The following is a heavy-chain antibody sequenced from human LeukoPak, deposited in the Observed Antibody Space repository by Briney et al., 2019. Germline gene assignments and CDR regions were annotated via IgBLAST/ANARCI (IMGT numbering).Heavy chain of an antibody. CDR1: GGSISSYY. CDR2: IYYSGST. J-gene: IGHJ5*02. V-gene: IGHV4-59*12. CDR3: ARDSGTTGEVKFDP. Sequence: SETLSLTCTVSGGSISSYYWSWIRQPPGKGLEWIGYIYYSGSTNYNPSLKSRVTISVDTSKNQFSLKLSSVTAADTALYYCARDSGTTGEVKFDPWGQGTLVTVSS. D-gene: IGHD3-10*01.